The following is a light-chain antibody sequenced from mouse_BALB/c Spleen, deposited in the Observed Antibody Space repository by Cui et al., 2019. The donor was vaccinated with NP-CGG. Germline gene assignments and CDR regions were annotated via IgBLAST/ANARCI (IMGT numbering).Light chain of an antibody. CDR1: TGAVITSNY. CDR3: ALWYSNHWV. V-gene: IGLV1*01. Sequence: QAVVTPESALTTSPGGTVTLTCRSSTGAVITSNYANWVQEKPDHLFTGLIGGTNNRAPGVPARFSGSLIGDKAALTITGAQTVDEAIYFCALWYSNHWVFGGGTKLTVL. CDR2: GTN. J-gene: IGLJ1*01.